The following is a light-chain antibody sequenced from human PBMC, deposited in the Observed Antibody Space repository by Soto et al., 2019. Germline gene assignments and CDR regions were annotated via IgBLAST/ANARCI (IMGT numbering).Light chain of an antibody. Sequence: QSALTQPPSASGSPGQSVTISCTGTSSDVGGYKYVSWYQQHPGKAPKLMIFEVHKRPSGVPDRFSGSKSGNTASLTVSGLQAEDEADYYCSSYGGTNNLLFGGGTK. CDR2: EVH. CDR3: SSYGGTNNLL. V-gene: IGLV2-8*01. J-gene: IGLJ2*01. CDR1: SSDVGGYKY.